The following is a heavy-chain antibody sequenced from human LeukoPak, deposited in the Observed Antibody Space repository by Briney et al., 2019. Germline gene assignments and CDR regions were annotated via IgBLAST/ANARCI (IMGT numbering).Heavy chain of an antibody. CDR2: IDKKDKGYATAT. D-gene: IGHD1-26*01. CDR3: TRDSGTYNWFDP. CDR1: GFTFSGSA. V-gene: IGHV3-73*01. Sequence: GGSLRLSCAASGFTFSGSAIHWVRQSSGKGLEWVGQIDKKDKGYATATAYAASVKGRFTISRDDSINTAYLQMKSLKTEDTALFYCTRDSGTYNWFDPWGQGTLVTVSS. J-gene: IGHJ5*02.